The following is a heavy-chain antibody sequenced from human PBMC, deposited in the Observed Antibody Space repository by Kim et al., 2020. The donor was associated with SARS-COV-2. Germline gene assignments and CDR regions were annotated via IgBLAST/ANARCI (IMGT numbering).Heavy chain of an antibody. CDR3: AAYCTNGVCYNYYGMDV. V-gene: IGHV1-69*13. Sequence: SVKVSCKASGGTFSSYAISWVRQAPGQGLEWMGGIIPIFGTANYAQKFQGRVTITADESTSTAYMELSSLRSEDTAVYYCAAYCTNGVCYNYYGMDVWGQGTTVTVSS. D-gene: IGHD2-8*01. CDR1: GGTFSSYA. CDR2: IIPIFGTA. J-gene: IGHJ6*02.